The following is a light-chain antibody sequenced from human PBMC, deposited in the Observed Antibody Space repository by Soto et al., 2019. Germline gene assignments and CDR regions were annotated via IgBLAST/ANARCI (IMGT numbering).Light chain of an antibody. Sequence: EIVLTQSPGTLSLSPGERATLSCRASQSVSSSYLAWYQQKPGQAPRLLIYGASSRATGIPDRFSGSGSGTDFTLTISRLEPEDVAVYYCQHSGNSHGTFGQGTKG. CDR1: QSVSSSY. CDR2: GAS. J-gene: IGKJ1*01. CDR3: QHSGNSHGT. V-gene: IGKV3-20*01.